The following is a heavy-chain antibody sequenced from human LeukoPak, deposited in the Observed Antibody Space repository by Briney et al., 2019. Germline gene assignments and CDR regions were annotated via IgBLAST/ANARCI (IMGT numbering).Heavy chain of an antibody. D-gene: IGHD3-9*01. J-gene: IGHJ4*02. Sequence: GGSLRLSCAASGFTFTDFAMNWVCQAPGKGLEWVSGIGGGGTNTDYADSVKGRFTISRDNSKNTLTLQMSSLRADDTAVYYCAKGRRDILTGYYEGAPHWGQGTLVTVSS. CDR3: AKGRRDILTGYYEGAPH. CDR1: GFTFTDFA. CDR2: IGGGGTNT. V-gene: IGHV3-23*01.